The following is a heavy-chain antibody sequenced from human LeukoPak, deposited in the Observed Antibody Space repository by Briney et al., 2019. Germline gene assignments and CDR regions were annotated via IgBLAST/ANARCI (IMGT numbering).Heavy chain of an antibody. CDR1: GGSXSGYY. J-gene: IGHJ4*02. Sequence: EXXSLTXXVYGGSXSGYYWSWIRQPPGKGLEWIGEINHSGSTNYNPSLKSRVTISVDTSKNQFSLKLSSVTAADTAVYYCARLTIFGVVKLDYWGQGTLVTVSS. V-gene: IGHV4-34*01. CDR3: ARLTIFGVVKLDY. D-gene: IGHD3-3*01. CDR2: INHSGST.